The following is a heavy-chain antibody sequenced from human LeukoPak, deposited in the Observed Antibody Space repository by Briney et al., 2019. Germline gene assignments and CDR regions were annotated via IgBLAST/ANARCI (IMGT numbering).Heavy chain of an antibody. V-gene: IGHV3-9*03. Sequence: PGRSLRLSCAASGFTFDDYAMHWVRQAPGRGLEWVSGISWNSGSIGYADSVKGRFTISRDNAKNSLYLQMNSLRAEDMALYYCAKSGAKWEPPYRTAFDIWGQGTMATVSS. D-gene: IGHD1-26*01. CDR3: AKSGAKWEPPYRTAFDI. J-gene: IGHJ3*02. CDR2: ISWNSGSI. CDR1: GFTFDDYA.